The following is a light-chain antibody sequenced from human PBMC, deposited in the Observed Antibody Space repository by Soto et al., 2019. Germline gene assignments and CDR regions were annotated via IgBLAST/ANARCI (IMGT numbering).Light chain of an antibody. Sequence: QAVVTQPTSASGTPGQRVTISCSGTSSSIDSNYVYWYQQLPGTAPRLLIYRNNQRPSGVPDRFSGSKSGTSASLAISALRSEDEADYYCTVWDDSLRGRLFGGGTKLTVL. V-gene: IGLV1-47*01. CDR1: SSSIDSNY. J-gene: IGLJ2*01. CDR3: TVWDDSLRGRL. CDR2: RNN.